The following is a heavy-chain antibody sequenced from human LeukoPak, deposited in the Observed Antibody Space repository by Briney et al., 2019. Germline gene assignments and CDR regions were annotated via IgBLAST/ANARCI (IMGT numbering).Heavy chain of an antibody. V-gene: IGHV1-2*02. Sequence: ASVKVSCKASGYTFTGYYMHWVRQAPGQGLEWMGWINPNSGGTNYAQKFQGRVTMTRDTSISTAYMELSRLRSDDTAVYYCATPTRWYSRSEAAFDIWGQGTMVTVSS. CDR1: GYTFTGYY. CDR2: INPNSGGT. D-gene: IGHD6-6*01. CDR3: ATPTRWYSRSEAAFDI. J-gene: IGHJ3*02.